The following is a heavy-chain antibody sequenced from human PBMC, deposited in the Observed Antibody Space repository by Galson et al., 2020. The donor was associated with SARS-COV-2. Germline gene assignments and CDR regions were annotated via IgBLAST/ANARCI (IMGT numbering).Heavy chain of an antibody. D-gene: IGHD3-10*01. CDR1: GFTFSTYD. J-gene: IGHJ6*02. V-gene: IGHV3-13*01. CDR3: VRAGRDGSGTHYYYGMDV. CDR2: IDRAGDT. Sequence: GGSLRLSCAASGFTFSTYDMHWVRQPQGKGLEWVSIIDRAGDTYNSDTVRRRFNISRDNAKDSLYLQMNSLRVGDTAVYYCVRAGRDGSGTHYYYGMDVWGQGTTVTVSS.